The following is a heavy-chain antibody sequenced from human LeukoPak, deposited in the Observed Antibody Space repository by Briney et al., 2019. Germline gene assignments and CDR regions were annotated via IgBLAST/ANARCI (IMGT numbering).Heavy chain of an antibody. D-gene: IGHD6-19*01. J-gene: IGHJ6*04. V-gene: IGHV3-30*18. CDR2: ISYDGSNK. Sequence: GGSLRLSCAASGFTFSSYGMHWVRQAPGKGLEWVAVISYDGSNKYYADSVKGRFTISRDNSKNTLYLQMNSLRAEDAAVYYCAKDMSPEQWLENPPLYYYGMDVWGKGTTVTVSS. CDR1: GFTFSSYG. CDR3: AKDMSPEQWLENPPLYYYGMDV.